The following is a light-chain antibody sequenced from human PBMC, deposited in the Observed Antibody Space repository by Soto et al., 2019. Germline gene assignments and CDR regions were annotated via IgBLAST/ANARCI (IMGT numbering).Light chain of an antibody. J-gene: IGKJ2*01. CDR3: EQSYKISHT. CDR2: AAS. Sequence: DIQMTQSPSSLSASVGDRVTITCRASQGVSAYLLWYQQRQGTATKLLIYAASNLLSGVPSRFSGSGSGTNFTLTISSMHPEVFATYYCEQSYKISHTVGRGMKLEIK. V-gene: IGKV1-39*01. CDR1: QGVSAY.